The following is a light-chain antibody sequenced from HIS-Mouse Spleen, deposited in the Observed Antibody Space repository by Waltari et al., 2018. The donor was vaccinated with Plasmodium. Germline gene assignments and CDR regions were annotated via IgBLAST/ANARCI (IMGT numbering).Light chain of an antibody. V-gene: IGLV2-8*01. Sequence: ALTQPPSAAGSPGQVVTIPCTGTSSNVGGYNFVSWYQQHPGKAPKLMIYEVSKRPSGVPDRFSGSKSGNTASLTVSGLQAEDEADYYCSSYAGSNNLVFGGGTKLTVL. CDR2: EVS. CDR1: SSNVGGYNF. J-gene: IGLJ2*01. CDR3: SSYAGSNNLV.